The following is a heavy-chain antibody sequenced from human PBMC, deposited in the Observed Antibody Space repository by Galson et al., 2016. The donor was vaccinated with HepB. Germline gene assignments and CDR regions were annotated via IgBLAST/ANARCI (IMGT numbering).Heavy chain of an antibody. D-gene: IGHD3-3*01. CDR1: GFTFSTYG. Sequence: SLRLSCAASGFTFSTYGTHWVRQGPGKGLEWVAIISYDGSNKYYADSVKGRFTISRDNSKNTMYLQMNSLRAEDTAVYYCAKGDTYYDFWSGYYIDSWGQGTLVTVSS. J-gene: IGHJ4*02. CDR2: ISYDGSNK. CDR3: AKGDTYYDFWSGYYIDS. V-gene: IGHV3-30*18.